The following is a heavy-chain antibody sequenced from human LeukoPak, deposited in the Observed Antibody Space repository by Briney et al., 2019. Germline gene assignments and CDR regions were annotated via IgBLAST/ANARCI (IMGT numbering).Heavy chain of an antibody. J-gene: IGHJ3*02. CDR1: GFTFSSYS. CDR3: ARGPKSIAARPGAFDI. Sequence: PGGSLRLSCAASGFTFSSYSMNWVRQAPGKGLEWVSSISSGSSYIFYADSVKGRFTISRDNAKNSLCLQMNSLRAEDTAVYYCARGPKSIAARPGAFDIWGPGTMVTVSS. V-gene: IGHV3-21*01. CDR2: ISSGSSYI. D-gene: IGHD6-6*01.